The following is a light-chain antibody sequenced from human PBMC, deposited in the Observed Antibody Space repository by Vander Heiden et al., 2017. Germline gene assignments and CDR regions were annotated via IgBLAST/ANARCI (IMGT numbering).Light chain of an antibody. Sequence: EILLTQSPGTLSLSPGERATLSCRASQSVSSNYLAWYQQKPGQAPRLLISGASSRATGIPDRFSGSGSGTDFTLTISRLEPEDFAVYYCHQDSGSPLTFGGGTKVEIK. CDR3: HQDSGSPLT. CDR2: GAS. J-gene: IGKJ4*01. CDR1: QSVSSNY. V-gene: IGKV3-20*01.